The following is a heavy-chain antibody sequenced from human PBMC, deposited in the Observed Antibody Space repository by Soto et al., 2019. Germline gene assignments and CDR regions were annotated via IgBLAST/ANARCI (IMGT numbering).Heavy chain of an antibody. V-gene: IGHV3-30*14. J-gene: IGHJ6*02. CDR3: ANEVDVAFSSLQYGMDV. Sequence: QVQLVESGGGVVLPGRSLRLSCAASGFTFNNFAMHWVRQAPGKGLEWVAFISYDGTYKYYADSVRGRFTVYRDNSKSTLFLQMNSLKFEDTAVYVCANEVDVAFSSLQYGMDVWGQGTTVTVSS. D-gene: IGHD5-12*01. CDR1: GFTFNNFA. CDR2: ISYDGTYK.